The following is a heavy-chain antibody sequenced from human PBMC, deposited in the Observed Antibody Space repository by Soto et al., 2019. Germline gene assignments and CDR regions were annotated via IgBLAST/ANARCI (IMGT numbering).Heavy chain of an antibody. D-gene: IGHD1-1*01. J-gene: IGHJ4*02. Sequence: QVQLVESGGGVVPPGTSLRLACAASGFTLSNIGMQWVRQAPGQGLEWVAVISAGGNTKYYADSVKGRFTISRDNSKNTLLLQMNSLRTEYTAVYYCAKESVGERYAAYFDLWGQGTLVTVSA. CDR3: AKESVGERYAAYFDL. V-gene: IGHV3-30*18. CDR2: ISAGGNTK. CDR1: GFTLSNIG.